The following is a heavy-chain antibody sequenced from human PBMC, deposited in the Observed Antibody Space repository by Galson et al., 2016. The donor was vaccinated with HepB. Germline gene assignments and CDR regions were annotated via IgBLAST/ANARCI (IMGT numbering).Heavy chain of an antibody. CDR2: ISKTGDTT. Sequence: SLRLSCAASGFTFSGYNMDWVRQAPGKGLDRVAVISKTGDTTFYGDSVKGRFTISRDNSKNTVDLQIHSLRSEDAAVYFCARDFKLGAPDYMDVWGKGTTVTVS. J-gene: IGHJ6*03. D-gene: IGHD1-26*01. V-gene: IGHV3-30-3*01. CDR1: GFTFSGYN. CDR3: ARDFKLGAPDYMDV.